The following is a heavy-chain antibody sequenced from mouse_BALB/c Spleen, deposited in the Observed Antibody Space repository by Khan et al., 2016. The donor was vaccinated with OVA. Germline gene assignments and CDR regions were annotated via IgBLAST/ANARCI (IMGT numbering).Heavy chain of an antibody. V-gene: IGHV3-2*02. CDR3: ARKDYYDYDSFPY. Sequence: VQLKESGPGLVKPSQSLSLTCTVTGYSITSEYAWNWIRQFPGNKLEWMGYINYSGNTRFNPSLKGRTSITRDTSKNQFFLQLNSVTTEDTATYYCARKDYYDYDSFPYWGQGTLVTVSA. D-gene: IGHD2-4*01. J-gene: IGHJ3*01. CDR2: INYSGNT. CDR1: GYSITSEYA.